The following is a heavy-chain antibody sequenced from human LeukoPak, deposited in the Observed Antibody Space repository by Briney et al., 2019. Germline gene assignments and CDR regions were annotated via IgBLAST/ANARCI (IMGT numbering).Heavy chain of an antibody. CDR3: ARERFWSGYYVDWFDP. Sequence: SETLSLTCTVSGGSISSYYWSWIRQPPGKGLEWIGYIYNSGSTNYNPSLKSRVTISVDTPKNQFSLNLSSATAADTAVYYCARERFWSGYYVDWFDPWGQGTLVTVSS. J-gene: IGHJ5*02. D-gene: IGHD3-3*01. V-gene: IGHV4-59*01. CDR1: GGSISSYY. CDR2: IYNSGST.